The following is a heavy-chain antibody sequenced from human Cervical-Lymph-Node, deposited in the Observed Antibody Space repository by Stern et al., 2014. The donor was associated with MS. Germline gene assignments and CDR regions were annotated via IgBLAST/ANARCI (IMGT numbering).Heavy chain of an antibody. CDR2: IYWDDDK. CDR3: ARDRGYCSGGSCYSYYYYGMDV. J-gene: IGHJ6*02. D-gene: IGHD2-15*01. Sequence: QVTLRESGPTLVKPTQTLTLTCTFSGFSLSTSGVGVGWIRQPPGKALEWLAIIYWDDDKRYSPSLKSRLPITKDTSKNQVVLTMTNMDPVDTATYYCARDRGYCSGGSCYSYYYYGMDVWGQGTTVTVSS. V-gene: IGHV2-5*02. CDR1: GFSLSTSGVG.